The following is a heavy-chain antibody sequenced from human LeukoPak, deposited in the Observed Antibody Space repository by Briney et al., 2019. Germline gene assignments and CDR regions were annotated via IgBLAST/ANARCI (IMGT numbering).Heavy chain of an antibody. CDR3: ARDAPSDYTVGSN. Sequence: GGSLRLSCAASGFIFRDYFMSWIRQAPGKGLEWVSYISGSGSTILYADSVKGRLTISRDNAKNSLYLQMNSLRAEDTAVYFCARDAPSDYTVGSNWGQGTMVTVSS. CDR1: GFIFRDYF. CDR2: ISGSGSTI. D-gene: IGHD4-11*01. V-gene: IGHV3-11*04. J-gene: IGHJ3*01.